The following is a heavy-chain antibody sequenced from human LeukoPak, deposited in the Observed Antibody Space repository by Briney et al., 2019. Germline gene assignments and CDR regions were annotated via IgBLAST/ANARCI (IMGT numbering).Heavy chain of an antibody. J-gene: IGHJ6*03. V-gene: IGHV4-59*01. CDR2: IYYSGST. CDR3: ATSAGGRYYYDSSYYSYYYMDV. CDR1: GGSISSYY. Sequence: PSETLSLTCTVSGGSISSYYWSWIRQPPGKGLEWIGYIYYSGSTNYNPSLKSRVTISVDTSKNQFSLKLNSVTAADTAVYYFATSAGGRYYYDSSYYSYYYMDVWGKGTTVTISS. D-gene: IGHD3-22*01.